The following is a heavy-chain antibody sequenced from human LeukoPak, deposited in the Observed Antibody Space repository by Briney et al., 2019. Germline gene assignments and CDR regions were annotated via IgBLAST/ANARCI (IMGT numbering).Heavy chain of an antibody. CDR1: GFSVSSNY. CDR2: IYTGGTT. J-gene: IGHJ4*02. CDR3: AREGRFQSFDY. Sequence: GGSLRLSCAASGFSVSSNYVSWVRQAPGKGLEWVSVIYTGGTTHYAPSVMGRFTISRDDSHNTVHLHMSGLRDEDTALYYCAREGRFQSFDYWGQGTLVAVSS. V-gene: IGHV3-53*01.